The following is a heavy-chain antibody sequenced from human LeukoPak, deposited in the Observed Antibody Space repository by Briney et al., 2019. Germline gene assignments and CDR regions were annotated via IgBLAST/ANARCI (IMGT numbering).Heavy chain of an antibody. CDR3: ANSHRGYAPRRTYYYYMDV. CDR1: GFTFSSYA. D-gene: IGHD5-12*01. J-gene: IGHJ6*03. CDR2: ISGSGDST. V-gene: IGHV3-23*01. Sequence: TGGSLRLSCAASGFTFSSYAMSWVRQAPGKGLEWVSAISGSGDSTYYADSVKGRFTISRDNSKNTLYLQMNSLRAEDTAVYYCANSHRGYAPRRTYYYYMDVWGKGTTVTVSS.